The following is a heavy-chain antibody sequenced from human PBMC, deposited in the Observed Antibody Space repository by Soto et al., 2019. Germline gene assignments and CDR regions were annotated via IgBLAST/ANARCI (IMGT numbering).Heavy chain of an antibody. CDR1: GFTFSSYA. CDR3: ARGSSGSPHYYYYMDV. Sequence: GGSLRLSCAASGFTFSSYAMHWVRQAPGKGLEYVSAISSNGGSTYYANSVKGRFTISRDNSKNTLYLQMGSLRAEDMAVYYCARGSSGSPHYYYYMDVWGKGTTVTVSS. J-gene: IGHJ6*03. V-gene: IGHV3-64*01. CDR2: ISSNGGST. D-gene: IGHD3-10*01.